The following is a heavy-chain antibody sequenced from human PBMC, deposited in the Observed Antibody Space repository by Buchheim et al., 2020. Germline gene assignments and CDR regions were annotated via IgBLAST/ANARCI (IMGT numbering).Heavy chain of an antibody. D-gene: IGHD3-10*01. CDR3: ARDQSAWFGELSDY. V-gene: IGHV3-7*01. CDR1: GFSFSDYW. CDR2: IKRDGSEK. J-gene: IGHJ4*02. Sequence: EVQLVESGGGLVQPGGSLRLSCAASGFSFSDYWMSWVRQAPGTGLEWVANIKRDGSEKYYVDSVKGRFTISRDNAKNSLYLQMNSLRAEDTAVYYCARDQSAWFGELSDYWGRGTL.